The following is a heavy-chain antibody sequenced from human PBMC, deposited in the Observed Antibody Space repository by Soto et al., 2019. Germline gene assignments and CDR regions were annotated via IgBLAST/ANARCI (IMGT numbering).Heavy chain of an antibody. CDR2: IYYSGST. D-gene: IGHD3-10*01. V-gene: IGHV4-59*01. J-gene: IGHJ6*03. Sequence: ETLSLTCTVSGGSIRSCYWSWIRQPPGKGLEWIGYIYYSGSTNYNPSLKSRVTISVDTSKNQFSLKLSSVTAADTAVYYCAIITRVRGVTYYYYMDVWGKGTTVTVPS. CDR1: GGSIRSCY. CDR3: AIITRVRGVTYYYYMDV.